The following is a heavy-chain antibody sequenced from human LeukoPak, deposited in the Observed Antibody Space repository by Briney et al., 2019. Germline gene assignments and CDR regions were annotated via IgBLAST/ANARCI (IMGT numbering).Heavy chain of an antibody. CDR1: GFTFSTYA. V-gene: IGHV3-23*01. CDR2: ISGSGGST. D-gene: IGHD6-6*01. J-gene: IGHJ4*02. Sequence: PGGSLRLSCAASGFTFSTYAMSWVRRTPGKGLEWVSAISGSGGSTYYADSVKGRFTISRDNSKNTLYLQMNSLRAEDTAVYYCAKSDSGIAARHFDYWGQGTLVTVSS. CDR3: AKSDSGIAARHFDY.